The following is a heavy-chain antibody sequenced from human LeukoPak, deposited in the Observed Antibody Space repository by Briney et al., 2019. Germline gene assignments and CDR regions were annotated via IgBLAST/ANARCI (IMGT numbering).Heavy chain of an antibody. Sequence: GGTLRLSCAASGFTLSSYGMSWVRQAPGKGLEWVSAISGSGGSTYYADSVKGRFTISRDNSKNTLYLQMNSLRAEDTAVYYCARDLGGSSGWYGNAFDIWGQGTMVTVSS. CDR2: ISGSGGST. D-gene: IGHD6-19*01. CDR3: ARDLGGSSGWYGNAFDI. V-gene: IGHV3-23*01. J-gene: IGHJ3*02. CDR1: GFTLSSYG.